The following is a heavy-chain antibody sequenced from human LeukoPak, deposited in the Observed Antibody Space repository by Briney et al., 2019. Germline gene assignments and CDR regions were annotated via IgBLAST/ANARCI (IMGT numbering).Heavy chain of an antibody. CDR1: GGSISSGSDD. CDR2: IKTSGST. V-gene: IGHV4-61*02. CDR3: ASDAFDI. Sequence: SQTLSLTCTISGGSISSGSDDWGWIRQPGGKGLEWIGRIKTSGSTNYHPTLTSRATISVATSKNQFSLKLSSVTAADTAVYYCASDAFDIWGQGTMVTVSS. J-gene: IGHJ3*02.